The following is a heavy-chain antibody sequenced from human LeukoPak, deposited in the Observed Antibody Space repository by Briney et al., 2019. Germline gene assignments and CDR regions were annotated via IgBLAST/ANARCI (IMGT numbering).Heavy chain of an antibody. V-gene: IGHV3-7*01. Sequence: GGSLRLSCAASGFTFSSYSMNWVRQAPGKGLEWVANIKQDGSEKYYVDSVKGRFTISRDNAKNSLYLQMNSLRAEDTAVYYCARAVAVAGTYWGQGTLVTVSS. CDR3: ARAVAVAGTY. D-gene: IGHD6-19*01. CDR2: IKQDGSEK. CDR1: GFTFSSYS. J-gene: IGHJ4*02.